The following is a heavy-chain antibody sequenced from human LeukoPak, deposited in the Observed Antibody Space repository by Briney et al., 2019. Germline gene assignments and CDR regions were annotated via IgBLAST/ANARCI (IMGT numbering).Heavy chain of an antibody. CDR3: ARGAYYDFWSGLAAVPFDP. D-gene: IGHD3-3*01. Sequence: PGGSLRLSCAASGFTFSSYGMNWVRQAPGKGLEWVSSISSSSSYIYYADSVKGRFTISRDNAKNSLYLQMNSLRAEDTAVYYCARGAYYDFWSGLAAVPFDPWGQGTLVTVSS. CDR1: GFTFSSYG. J-gene: IGHJ5*02. V-gene: IGHV3-21*01. CDR2: ISSSSSYI.